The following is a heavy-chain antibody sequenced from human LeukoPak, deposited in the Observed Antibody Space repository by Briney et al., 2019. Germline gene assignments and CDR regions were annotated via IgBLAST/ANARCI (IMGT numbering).Heavy chain of an antibody. CDR3: VAVAGTGGFDY. J-gene: IGHJ4*02. CDR2: IYHSGST. CDR1: GGSFSGYY. V-gene: IGHV4-34*01. D-gene: IGHD6-19*01. Sequence: SETLSLTCAVYGGSFSGYYWSWIRQPPGKGLEWIGSIYHSGSTYYNPSLKSRVTISVDTSKNQFSLKLSSVTAADTAVYYCVAVAGTGGFDYWGQGTLVTVSS.